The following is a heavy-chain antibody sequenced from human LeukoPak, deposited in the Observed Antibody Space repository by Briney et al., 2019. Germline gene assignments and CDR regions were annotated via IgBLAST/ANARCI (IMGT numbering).Heavy chain of an antibody. D-gene: IGHD5-18*01. J-gene: IGHJ4*02. V-gene: IGHV3-11*04. CDR1: GFTFSDYY. Sequence: GGSLRLSCAASGFTFSDYYMSSIRQAPGKGLEWVSYISSSGSTIYYAHSVKGRFTISSDNAKNSLYLQMNSLRAEDTAVYYCAKDQHSYGYGYFDYWGQGTLVTVSS. CDR2: ISSSGSTI. CDR3: AKDQHSYGYGYFDY.